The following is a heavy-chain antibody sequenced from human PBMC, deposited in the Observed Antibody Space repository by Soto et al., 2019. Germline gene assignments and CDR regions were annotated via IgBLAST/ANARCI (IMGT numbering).Heavy chain of an antibody. CDR3: AGVYVILIVFYMSNNYYYCGRAV. D-gene: IGHD3-9*01. Sequence: GESLKISCKGSGYSFTSYWISWVRQMPGKGLEWMGRIDPSDSYTNYSPSFQGHVTISADKSISTAYLQWSSLKASDTVMYYCAGVYVILIVFYMSNNYYYCGRAVWGKGPRVTVP. CDR1: GYSFTSYW. CDR2: IDPSDSYT. J-gene: IGHJ6*04. V-gene: IGHV5-10-1*01.